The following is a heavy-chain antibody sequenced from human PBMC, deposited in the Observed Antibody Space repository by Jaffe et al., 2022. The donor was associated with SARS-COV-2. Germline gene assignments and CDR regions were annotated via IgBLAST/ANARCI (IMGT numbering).Heavy chain of an antibody. CDR2: LTSSGDSA. CDR3: AKDRWVKTPESHCDH. CDR1: GFTFSAYG. J-gene: IGHJ5*02. Sequence: EVQLVESGGDLVQPGGSLRLSCAAAGFTFSAYGMTWVRRAPGKGLEWVSTLTSSGDSAYYADSLEGRFTISRDNSKSTLYLQMNSLRAEDTAIYYCAKDRWVKTPESHCDHWGQGTLVTVSS. V-gene: IGHV3-23*04. D-gene: IGHD2-15*01.